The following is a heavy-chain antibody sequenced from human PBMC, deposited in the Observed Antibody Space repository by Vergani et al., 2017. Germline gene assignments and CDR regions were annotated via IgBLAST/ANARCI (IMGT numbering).Heavy chain of an antibody. V-gene: IGHV4-39*07. CDR1: GGSISSSSYY. CDR3: AGGSCLGGSCYKPLFDY. Sequence: QLQLQESGPGLVKPSETLSLTCTVSGGSISSSSYYWGWIRQPPGKGLECIGSIHTSGSTNYNPSLKRRVTMSEDTSKNQFSLNLTSVTAADTAVYFCAGGSCLGGSCYKPLFDYWGQGILVTVSS. J-gene: IGHJ4*02. CDR2: IHTSGST. D-gene: IGHD2-15*01.